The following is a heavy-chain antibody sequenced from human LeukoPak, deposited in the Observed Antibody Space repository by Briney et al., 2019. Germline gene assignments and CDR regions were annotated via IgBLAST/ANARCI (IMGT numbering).Heavy chain of an antibody. J-gene: IGHJ4*02. CDR3: ARDRWGGYDIYYFDY. Sequence: ASVKVSCKASGGTFSSYAISWVRQAPGQGLEWMGGIIPIFGTANYAQKFQGRVTITADESTSTAYMELSSLRSDDTAVYYCARDRWGGYDIYYFDYWGQGALVTVSS. CDR1: GGTFSSYA. CDR2: IIPIFGTA. D-gene: IGHD5-12*01. V-gene: IGHV1-69*01.